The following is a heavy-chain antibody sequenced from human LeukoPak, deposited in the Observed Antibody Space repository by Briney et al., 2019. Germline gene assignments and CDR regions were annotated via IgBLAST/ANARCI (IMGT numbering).Heavy chain of an antibody. CDR3: ARDEIVATIPFDY. Sequence: GGSLRLSCAASGFTFSSYAMHWVRQAPGKGLEWVAVISYDGSNKYYADSVKGRFTISRDNSKNTLYLQMNSLRAEDTAVYYCARDEIVATIPFDYWGQGTLVTVSS. CDR1: GFTFSSYA. V-gene: IGHV3-30*04. J-gene: IGHJ4*02. CDR2: ISYDGSNK. D-gene: IGHD5-12*01.